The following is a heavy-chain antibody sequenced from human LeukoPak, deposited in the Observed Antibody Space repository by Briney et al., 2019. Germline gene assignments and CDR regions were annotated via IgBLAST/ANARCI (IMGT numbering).Heavy chain of an antibody. CDR1: GFTFSNYA. D-gene: IGHD1/OR15-1a*01. CDR3: AKKTGITGYAFDI. Sequence: SGGSLRLSCAASGFTFSNYAMHWVRQAPGKGLEWVAFIRYDGSNKYYADSVKGRFTISRDNSKNTLYLQMNSLRAEDTAVYHCAKKTGITGYAFDIWGQGTMVTVSS. J-gene: IGHJ3*02. V-gene: IGHV3-30*02. CDR2: IRYDGSNK.